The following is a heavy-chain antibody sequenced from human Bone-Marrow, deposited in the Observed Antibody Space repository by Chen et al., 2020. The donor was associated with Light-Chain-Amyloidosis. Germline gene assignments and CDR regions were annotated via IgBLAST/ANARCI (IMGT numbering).Heavy chain of an antibody. Sequence: GFTFSSYAMHWVRQAPGKGLEWVAVISYDGSIKYYADSVKGRFTISRDNSKNTLYLQMNSLRAEDTAVYYCARGGYYYDSSGYQPPGFSWGYYYYYGMDVWGQGTTVTVSS. CDR2: ISYDGSIK. CDR1: GFTFSSYA. J-gene: IGHJ6*02. CDR3: ARGGYYYDSSGYQPPGFSWGYYYYYGMDV. V-gene: IGHV3-30-3*01. D-gene: IGHD3-22*01.